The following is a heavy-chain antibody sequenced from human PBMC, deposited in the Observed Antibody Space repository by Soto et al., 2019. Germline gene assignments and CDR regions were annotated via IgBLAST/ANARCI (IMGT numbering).Heavy chain of an antibody. CDR2: IIPILGIA. D-gene: IGHD1-26*01. J-gene: IGHJ5*02. CDR3: ASAISGSRRYNWFDP. V-gene: IGHV1-69*02. CDR1: GGTFSSYT. Sequence: SVKVSCKASGGTFSSYTISWVRQAPGQGLEWMGRIIPILGIANYAQKFQGRVTITADKSTSTAYMELSSLRSEDTAVYYCASAISGSRRYNWFDPWGQGTLVTVSS.